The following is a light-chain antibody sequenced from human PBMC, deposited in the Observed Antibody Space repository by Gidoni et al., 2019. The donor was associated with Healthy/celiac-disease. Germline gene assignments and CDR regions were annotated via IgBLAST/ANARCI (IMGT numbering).Light chain of an antibody. CDR2: DAS. CDR1: QDISNY. Sequence: DIQMTHSPSSLSASVGDRVTITCQASQDISNYLNWYQQKPGKAPKLLIYDASNLETGVPSRFSGSGSGTDFTFNISSLQPEDIATYYWQQYDNLPRTFGQGTKVEIK. V-gene: IGKV1-33*01. CDR3: QQYDNLPRT. J-gene: IGKJ1*01.